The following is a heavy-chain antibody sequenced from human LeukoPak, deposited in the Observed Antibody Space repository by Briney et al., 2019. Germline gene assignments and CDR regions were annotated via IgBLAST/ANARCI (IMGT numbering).Heavy chain of an antibody. V-gene: IGHV3-30*18. CDR3: AKSQGIAVAGYFDY. D-gene: IGHD6-19*01. CDR2: ISYDGSNK. J-gene: IGHJ4*02. Sequence: PGGSLRLSCAASGFTFSSYGMHWVRQAPGKGLEWVAIISYDGSNKYYADSVKGRFTISRDNSKNTLYLQVNSLRAEDTAVYYCAKSQGIAVAGYFDYWGQGTLVTVSS. CDR1: GFTFSSYG.